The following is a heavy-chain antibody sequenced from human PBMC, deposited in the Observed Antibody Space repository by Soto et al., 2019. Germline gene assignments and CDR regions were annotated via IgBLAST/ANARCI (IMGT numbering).Heavy chain of an antibody. J-gene: IGHJ4*02. CDR2: MNPNSGNT. D-gene: IGHD6-19*01. CDR1: GYTFTSYD. CDR3: ARDPGIAVAGTSTGFDY. V-gene: IGHV1-8*01. Sequence: ASVKVSCKASGYTFTSYDINWVRQATGQGLEWMGWMNPNSGNTGYAQKFQGRVTMTRNTSISTAYMELSSLRSEDTAVYYCARDPGIAVAGTSTGFDYWGQGTRVTVSS.